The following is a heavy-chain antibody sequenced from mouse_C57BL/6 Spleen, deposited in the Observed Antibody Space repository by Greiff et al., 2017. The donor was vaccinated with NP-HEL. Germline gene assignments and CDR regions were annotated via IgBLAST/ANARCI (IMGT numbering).Heavy chain of an antibody. CDR3: TISAKTNRYYAMDD. CDR1: GFNIKDYY. J-gene: IGHJ4*01. Sequence: EVQLQQSGAELVKPGASVKLSCTASGFNIKDYYMHWVKQRTEQGLEWIGWIDPEDGDTKYAPKFQGKATITADTSSNTAYLQLSSLTSEDTAVYYCTISAKTNRYYAMDDWGQGTSVTVSS. CDR2: IDPEDGDT. D-gene: IGHD6-1*01. V-gene: IGHV14-2*01.